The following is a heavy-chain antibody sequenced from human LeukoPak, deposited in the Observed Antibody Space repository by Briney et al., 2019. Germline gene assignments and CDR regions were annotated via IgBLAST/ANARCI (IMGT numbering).Heavy chain of an antibody. CDR1: GFTFSSYG. V-gene: IGHV3-30*18. CDR3: AKGYMDV. CDR2: ISYDGSNK. J-gene: IGHJ6*03. Sequence: GGSLRLSCAASGFTFSSYGMHWVRQAPGKGLEWVAVISYDGSNKYYADSVKGRFTISRDNSKNTLYLQMNSLRAEDTAVYYCAKGYMDVWGKGTTVTVSS.